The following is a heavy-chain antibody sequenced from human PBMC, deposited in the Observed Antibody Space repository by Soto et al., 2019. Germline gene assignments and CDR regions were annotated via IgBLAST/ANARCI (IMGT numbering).Heavy chain of an antibody. J-gene: IGHJ4*02. V-gene: IGHV3-30*18. Sequence: HPGGSMRLSCAASGFTFSSYGMHWVRQAPGKGLEWVAVISYDGSNKYYADSVKGRFTISRDNSKNTLYLQMNSLRAEDTAVYYCAKRGVAGTGVDYWGQGTLVTVSS. CDR2: ISYDGSNK. CDR1: GFTFSSYG. CDR3: AKRGVAGTGVDY. D-gene: IGHD6-19*01.